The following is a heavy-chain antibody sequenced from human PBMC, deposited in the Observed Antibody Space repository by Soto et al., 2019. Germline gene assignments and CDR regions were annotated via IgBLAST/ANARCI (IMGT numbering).Heavy chain of an antibody. CDR2: ISYSGST. D-gene: IGHD3-3*01. CDR1: GGSISGRY. J-gene: IGHJ5*02. Sequence: PSETLSLTCTVSGGSISGRYWSWIRQPPGKGLQYIGYISYSGSTNYNPSLKSRVTIPVDTSNNQFSLRLSSVTAADTAVYYCARDVGLQHDTGYYDFWSGKNNWFDPWGQGILVTVSS. V-gene: IGHV4-59*11. CDR3: ARDVGLQHDTGYYDFWSGKNNWFDP.